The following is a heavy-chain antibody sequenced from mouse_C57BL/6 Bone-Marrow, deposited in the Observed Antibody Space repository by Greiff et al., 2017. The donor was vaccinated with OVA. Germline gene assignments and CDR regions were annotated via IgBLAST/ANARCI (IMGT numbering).Heavy chain of an antibody. Sequence: VQLQQSGAELVRPGASVKLSCKASGYTFTDYYINWVKQRPGQGLEWIARIYPGSGNTYYNEKFKGKATLTAEKSSSTAYMQLSSLTSEDSAVYCCARRDYSSSYLFDYWGQGTTLTVSS. CDR2: IYPGSGNT. V-gene: IGHV1-76*01. CDR1: GYTFTDYY. CDR3: ARRDYSSSYLFDY. J-gene: IGHJ2*01. D-gene: IGHD1-1*01.